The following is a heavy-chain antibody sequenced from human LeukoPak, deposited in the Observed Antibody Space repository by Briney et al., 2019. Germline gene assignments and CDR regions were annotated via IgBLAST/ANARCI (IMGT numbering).Heavy chain of an antibody. D-gene: IGHD2-15*01. Sequence: PGGSLRLSCAASGFTFSSYSMNWVRQAPGKGLEWVSSISSSSSYIYYADSVKGRFTISRDNSKNTLYLQMNSLRAEDTAVYYCAKERGYCSGGSCYGRFDPWGQGTLVTVSS. CDR2: ISSSSSYI. CDR1: GFTFSSYS. CDR3: AKERGYCSGGSCYGRFDP. J-gene: IGHJ5*02. V-gene: IGHV3-21*01.